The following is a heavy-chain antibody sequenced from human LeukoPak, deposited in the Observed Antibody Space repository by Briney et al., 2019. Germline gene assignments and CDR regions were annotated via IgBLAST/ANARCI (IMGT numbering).Heavy chain of an antibody. Sequence: GGSLRLSCAASGFTVSSNYMSWVRQAPGKGLEWVSVIYSGGSTYYADSVKGRFTISRDNSKSTLYLQMNSLRAEDTAVYYCARDGITIFGVVLSYFDYWGQGTLVTVSS. J-gene: IGHJ4*02. D-gene: IGHD3-3*01. CDR1: GFTVSSNY. CDR2: IYSGGST. CDR3: ARDGITIFGVVLSYFDY. V-gene: IGHV3-66*02.